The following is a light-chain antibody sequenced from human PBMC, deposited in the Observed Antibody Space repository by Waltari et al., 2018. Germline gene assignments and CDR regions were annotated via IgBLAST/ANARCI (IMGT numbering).Light chain of an antibody. J-gene: IGLJ3*02. CDR1: SSDVGFYNY. V-gene: IGLV2-14*01. CDR3: NSYAGSSSWV. CDR2: DVS. Sequence: QSALTQPASVSGSPGQSITIPCTGTSSDVGFYNYVPWYQQHPGKAPKLMIYDVSARPSGVSNRFSGSKSGNTASLTISGLQAEDEADYYCNSYAGSSSWVFGGGTKLTVL.